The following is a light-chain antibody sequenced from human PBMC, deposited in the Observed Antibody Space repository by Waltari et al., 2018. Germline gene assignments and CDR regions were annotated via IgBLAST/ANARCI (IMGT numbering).Light chain of an antibody. CDR1: TGAVTNGHY. CDR2: DTY. V-gene: IGLV7-46*01. J-gene: IGLJ2*01. CDR3: FSYAGSNNLV. Sequence: QAVVTQEPSLTVSPGGTVTLTCGPTTGAVTNGHYANWFQQKPGQVPTTLIYDTYNRLSWTPARFSGSLLGGKAVLTLSGAQPEDEAVYYCFSYAGSNNLVFGGGTKLTVL.